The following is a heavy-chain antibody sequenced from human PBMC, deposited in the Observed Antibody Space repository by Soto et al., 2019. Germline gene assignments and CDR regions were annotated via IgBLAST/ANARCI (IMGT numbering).Heavy chain of an antibody. CDR2: IYSGGST. Sequence: EVQLVESGGGLIQPGGSLRVSCAASGFTVSRSYMSWVRQAPGKGLEWVSVIYSGGSTNYADSVKGGFTTSRDNSKNALYLQMNSLRVEDPRVYYCARDMYYYASSGQHHWGQGNLVTVSS. J-gene: IGHJ5*02. CDR1: GFTVSRSY. CDR3: ARDMYYYASSGQHH. V-gene: IGHV3-53*01. D-gene: IGHD3-22*01.